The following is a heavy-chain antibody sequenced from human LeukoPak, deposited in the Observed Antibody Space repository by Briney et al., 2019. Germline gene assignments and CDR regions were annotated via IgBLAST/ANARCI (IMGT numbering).Heavy chain of an antibody. D-gene: IGHD2-2*01. J-gene: IGHJ4*02. Sequence: ASVKVSCKASGYTFTGYYMHWVRQAPGQGLEWMGWINPNSGGTNYAQKFQGRVTMTRDASISTAYMELSRLRSDDTAVYYCARRRYCSSTSCYQGGDSDYWGQGTLVTVSS. CDR1: GYTFTGYY. CDR2: INPNSGGT. V-gene: IGHV1-2*02. CDR3: ARRRYCSSTSCYQGGDSDY.